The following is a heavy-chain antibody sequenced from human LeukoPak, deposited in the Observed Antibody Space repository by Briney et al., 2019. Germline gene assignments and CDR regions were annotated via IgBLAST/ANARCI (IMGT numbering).Heavy chain of an antibody. CDR1: GFTFSDSY. V-gene: IGHV3-11*04. Sequence: GGSLRLSCAASGFTFSDSYMTWTRQAPGKGLEWVAFIDKSGGTTYYADSVKGRFTISRDNAKSSLYLEMNSLRAEDTAVYYCGRGHWGLDYWGQGTLVTVSS. J-gene: IGHJ4*02. CDR3: GRGHWGLDY. CDR2: IDKSGGTT. D-gene: IGHD7-27*01.